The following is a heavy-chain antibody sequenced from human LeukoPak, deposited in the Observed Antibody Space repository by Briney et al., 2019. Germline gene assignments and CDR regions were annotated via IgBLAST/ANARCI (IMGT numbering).Heavy chain of an antibody. Sequence: PGGSLRLSCAASGFTFSSYAMSWVRQAPGKGLEWVANIKQDGSEKYYVDSVKGRFTISRDNAKNPLYLQMNSLRAEDTAVYYCARDSHLIAAESQYYGMDVWGQGTTVTVSS. D-gene: IGHD6-6*01. CDR1: GFTFSSYA. CDR3: ARDSHLIAAESQYYGMDV. CDR2: IKQDGSEK. J-gene: IGHJ6*02. V-gene: IGHV3-7*01.